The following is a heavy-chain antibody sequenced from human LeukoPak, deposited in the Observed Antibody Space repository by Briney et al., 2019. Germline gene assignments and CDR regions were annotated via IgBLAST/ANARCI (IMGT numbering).Heavy chain of an antibody. CDR3: ARDGSWGAFDI. CDR2: INHSGST. Sequence: SETLSLTCAVYGGSFSGYYWSWIRQPPGKGLEWIGEINHSGSTNYNPSLKSRVTISVDTSKNQFSLKLSPVTAADTAVYYCARDGSWGAFDIWGQGTMVTVSS. D-gene: IGHD6-13*01. J-gene: IGHJ3*02. V-gene: IGHV4-34*01. CDR1: GGSFSGYY.